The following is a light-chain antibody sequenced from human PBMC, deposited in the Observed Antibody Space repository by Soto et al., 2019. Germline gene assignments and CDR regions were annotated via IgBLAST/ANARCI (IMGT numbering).Light chain of an antibody. CDR2: RAS. V-gene: IGKV3-20*01. J-gene: IGKJ4*01. CDR1: QSVSRDY. Sequence: EIVLTQSPGPLSLSPGERATLSCRASQSVSRDYLAWYQQKPGQAPTLVIYRASYRDTSIPDRFSGSRSGTDFKLPISSLEPHDFARYYCQKYSDSPPVPFGGGTKVEIK. CDR3: QKYSDSPPVP.